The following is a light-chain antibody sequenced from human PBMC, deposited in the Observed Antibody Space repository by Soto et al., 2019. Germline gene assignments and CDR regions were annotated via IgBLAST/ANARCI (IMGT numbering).Light chain of an antibody. V-gene: IGLV2-14*01. CDR3: SLYTSSSTLVV. Sequence: QSALTQPDSVSGSPGQSITISGTGTSRDVGGYNYVSWYQQHPGKAPKVMIYEVSNRPTGGSNRFSGSKSGNTACMTISGRQAEDEADYYWSLYTSSSTLVVFGGGTKLTVL. CDR2: EVS. J-gene: IGLJ2*01. CDR1: SRDVGGYNY.